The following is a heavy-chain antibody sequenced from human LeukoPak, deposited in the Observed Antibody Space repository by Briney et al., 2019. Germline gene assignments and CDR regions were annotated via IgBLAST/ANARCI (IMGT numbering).Heavy chain of an antibody. CDR1: GFKFGSFS. CDR3: ARGDGYNDAEYLQH. D-gene: IGHD5-24*01. Sequence: GGSLRLSCAASGFKFGSFSMGWVRQAPGKGLEWLSYISSTSTAIYYADSLKGRFTISRDNSKKTLYLQMNSPRVEDTAVYYCARGDGYNDAEYLQHWGQGTLVTVS. V-gene: IGHV3-48*01. CDR2: ISSTSTAI. J-gene: IGHJ1*01.